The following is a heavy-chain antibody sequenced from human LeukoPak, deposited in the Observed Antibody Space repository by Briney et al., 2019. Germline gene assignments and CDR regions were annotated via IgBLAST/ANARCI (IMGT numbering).Heavy chain of an antibody. CDR1: GGSISSGSYY. CDR3: ARDNSYSSGWSSYYYYYMDV. J-gene: IGHJ6*03. V-gene: IGHV4-61*02. D-gene: IGHD6-19*01. Sequence: PSQTLSLTCTVSGGSISSGSYYWSWIRQPAGKGLEWIGRIYTSGSTNYNPPLKSRVTISVDTSKNQFSLKLSSVTAADTAVYYCARDNSYSSGWSSYYYYYMDVWGKGTTVTVSS. CDR2: IYTSGST.